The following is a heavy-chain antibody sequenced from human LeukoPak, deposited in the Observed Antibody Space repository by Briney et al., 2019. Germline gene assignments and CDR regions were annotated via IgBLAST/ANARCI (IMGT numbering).Heavy chain of an antibody. CDR2: IWYDGSNK. CDR3: ARELSTGTIFGYLEY. CDR1: GFSFSSYG. V-gene: IGHV3-33*01. D-gene: IGHD3-3*01. J-gene: IGHJ4*02. Sequence: GGSLRLSCAASGFSFSSYGMHWVRQTPGKGLEWVAVIWYDGSNKYYADSVKGRFTISRDNSKNTLYLQMNSLKAEDTAMYYCARELSTGTIFGYLEYWGQGTLVTVSS.